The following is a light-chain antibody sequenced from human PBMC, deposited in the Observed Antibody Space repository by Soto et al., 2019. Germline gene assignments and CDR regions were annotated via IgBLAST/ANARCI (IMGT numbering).Light chain of an antibody. CDR3: QQYNSYSSWT. Sequence: DIQMTQSPSTLSRSVGDRVTITCRASQTISSWLAWYQQKPGKAPKLLIYKASTLKSGVPSRFSGSGSGTEFTLTISSLQPDDFATYYCQQYNSYSSWTFGQGTKVDIK. J-gene: IGKJ1*01. CDR2: KAS. V-gene: IGKV1-5*03. CDR1: QTISSW.